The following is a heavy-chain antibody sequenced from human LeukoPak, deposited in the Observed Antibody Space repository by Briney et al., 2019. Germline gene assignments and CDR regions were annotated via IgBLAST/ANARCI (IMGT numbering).Heavy chain of an antibody. CDR3: ARVGSDSSGDFDY. Sequence: GGSLRLSCAASGFTLSSYAMTWVRQAPGKGLEWVANIKQDGSEKYYVDSVKGRFTTSRDNAKNSLYLQMNSLRAEDTAVYYCARVGSDSSGDFDYWGQGTLVTVSS. J-gene: IGHJ4*02. D-gene: IGHD3-22*01. V-gene: IGHV3-7*03. CDR1: GFTLSSYA. CDR2: IKQDGSEK.